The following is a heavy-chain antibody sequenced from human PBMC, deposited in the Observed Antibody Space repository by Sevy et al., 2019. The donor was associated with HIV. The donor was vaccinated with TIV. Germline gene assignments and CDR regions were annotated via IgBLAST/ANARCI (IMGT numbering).Heavy chain of an antibody. V-gene: IGHV3-11*01. CDR3: ASVRLGELSFDSY. J-gene: IGHJ4*02. Sequence: GGSLRLSCAASGFTFSDYYMSWIRQAPGKGLEWVSYISSSGSTIYYADSVKGRFTISRDNAKNSLYLQMNSLRAEDMAVYYCASVRLGELSFDSYWGQGTLVTVSS. CDR1: GFTFSDYY. CDR2: ISSSGSTI. D-gene: IGHD3-16*02.